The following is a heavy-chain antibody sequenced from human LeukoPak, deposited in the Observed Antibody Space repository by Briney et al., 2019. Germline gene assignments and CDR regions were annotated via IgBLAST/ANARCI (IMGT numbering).Heavy chain of an antibody. CDR2: IYYSGST. V-gene: IGHV4-39*07. J-gene: IGHJ4*02. Sequence: SETLSLTCTVSGGSISSSSYYWGWIRQPPGKGLEWIGSIYYSGSTYYNPSLKSRVTISVDTSKNQFSLKLSSVTAADTAVYYCARGESPLRYFDGSPHFDYWGQGTLVTVSS. D-gene: IGHD3-9*01. CDR3: ARGESPLRYFDGSPHFDY. CDR1: GGSISSSSYY.